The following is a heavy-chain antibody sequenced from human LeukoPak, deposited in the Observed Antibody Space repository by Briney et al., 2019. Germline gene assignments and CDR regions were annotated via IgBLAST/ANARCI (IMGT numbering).Heavy chain of an antibody. V-gene: IGHV3-23*01. J-gene: IGHJ4*02. CDR1: GFTFGDYA. CDR3: ANVVPAAGDDY. CDR2: ISGSGGST. Sequence: GGSLRLSCTASGFTFGDYAMSWVRQAPGKGLEWVSAISGSGGSTYYADSVKGRFTISRDNSKNTLYLQMNSLRAEDTAVYYCANVVPAAGDDYWGQGTLVTVSS. D-gene: IGHD2-2*01.